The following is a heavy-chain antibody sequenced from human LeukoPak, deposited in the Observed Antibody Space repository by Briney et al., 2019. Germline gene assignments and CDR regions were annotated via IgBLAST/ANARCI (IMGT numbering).Heavy chain of an antibody. J-gene: IGHJ3*02. CDR3: ALSRLTGAFDI. Sequence: SETLSLTCTVSGGSISSYYWSWIRQPPGKGLEWIGYIYTSGSTNYNPSLKSRVTISVDTSKNQFSLKLSSVTAADTAVYYCALSRLTGAFDIWGQGTMVTVSS. V-gene: IGHV4-4*09. D-gene: IGHD3-16*01. CDR1: GGSISSYY. CDR2: IYTSGST.